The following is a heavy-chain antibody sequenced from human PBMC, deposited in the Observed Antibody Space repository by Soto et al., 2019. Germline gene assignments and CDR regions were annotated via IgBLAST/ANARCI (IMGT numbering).Heavy chain of an antibody. J-gene: IGHJ5*02. V-gene: IGHV1-2*02. CDR1: GYIFTGYF. CDR3: AKDLTRQLAYWLDP. CDR2: INPNTSAT. Sequence: ASVKVSCKASGYIFTGYFIQWLRQAPGQGLEWIGWINPNTSATNYAQKFQGRVTLTRDTSIATAYLTLTSLTSDDTALYYCAKDLTRQLAYWLDPWGQGTQVTVSS. D-gene: IGHD6-6*01.